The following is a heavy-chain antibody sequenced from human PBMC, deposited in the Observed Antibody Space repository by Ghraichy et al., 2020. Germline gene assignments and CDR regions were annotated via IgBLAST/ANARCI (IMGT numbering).Heavy chain of an antibody. J-gene: IGHJ4*02. V-gene: IGHV4-34*01. Sequence: SETLSLTCAVYGGSFSGYYWSWIRQPPGKGLEWIGEINHSGSTNYNPSLKSRVTISVDTSKNQFSLKLSSVTAADTAVYYCARTIGIYYGSGSSFDYWGQGTLVTVSS. CDR1: GGSFSGYY. D-gene: IGHD3-10*01. CDR2: INHSGST. CDR3: ARTIGIYYGSGSSFDY.